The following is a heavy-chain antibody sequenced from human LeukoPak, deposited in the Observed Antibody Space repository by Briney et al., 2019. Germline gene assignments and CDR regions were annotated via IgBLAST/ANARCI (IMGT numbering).Heavy chain of an antibody. CDR1: GFTFSSYI. CDR3: ARDKYGSGSYYFNWFDP. J-gene: IGHJ5*02. V-gene: IGHV3-21*01. Sequence: PGGSLRLSCAASGFTFSSYIMNWVRQAPGKGLGWGSSIIISSSYIYYADSVKGRFTISRDNAKNSLYLQMNSLRAADTAVYYCARDKYGSGSYYFNWFDPWGQGTLVTVSS. D-gene: IGHD3-10*01. CDR2: IIISSSYI.